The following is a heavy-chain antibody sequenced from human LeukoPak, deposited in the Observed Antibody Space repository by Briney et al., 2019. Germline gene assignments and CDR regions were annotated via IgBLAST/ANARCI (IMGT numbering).Heavy chain of an antibody. V-gene: IGHV4-4*07. Sequence: SETLSLTCTVPGGSINNYYWTWIRQPAGKGLEWIGRIYSSGKTNYNPSLKSRVTMSVDTFNNQLSLMMTSVTAADTAVFYCARTPQGDNYFDYWGQGHLVTVSS. CDR1: GGSINNYY. CDR3: ARTPQGDNYFDY. CDR2: IYSSGKT. J-gene: IGHJ4*02. D-gene: IGHD3-9*01.